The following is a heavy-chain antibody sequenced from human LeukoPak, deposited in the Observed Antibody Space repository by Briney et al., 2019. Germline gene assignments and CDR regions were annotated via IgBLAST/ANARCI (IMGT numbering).Heavy chain of an antibody. Sequence: GGSLRLSCAASGFTFSRYDMHWVRQAPGKGLEYVSTINSDGDSTYYANSVKGRFTMSRDNSKNTLYLQMNNLRAEDTAVYYCARDVDRRDDPWGQGILVTVSS. D-gene: IGHD3-9*01. CDR1: GFTFSRYD. CDR2: INSDGDST. J-gene: IGHJ5*02. V-gene: IGHV3-64*01. CDR3: ARDVDRRDDP.